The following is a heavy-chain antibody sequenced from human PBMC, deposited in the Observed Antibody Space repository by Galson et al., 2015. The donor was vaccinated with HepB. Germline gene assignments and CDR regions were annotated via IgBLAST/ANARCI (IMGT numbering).Heavy chain of an antibody. D-gene: IGHD3-10*01. J-gene: IGHJ3*02. Sequence: SLRLSCAASGFTFSNFWMDWVRQAPGKGLEWVASIKPDASGNFRADSVKGRFTISRDNAKNSLSLQMNSLRAEDTAVYYCARGVSNSFDIWGQGTMVTVSS. CDR3: ARGVSNSFDI. CDR1: GFTFSNFW. CDR2: IKPDASGN. V-gene: IGHV3-7*03.